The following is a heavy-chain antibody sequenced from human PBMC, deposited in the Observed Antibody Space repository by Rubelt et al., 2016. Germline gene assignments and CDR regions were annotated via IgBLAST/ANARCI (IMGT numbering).Heavy chain of an antibody. CDR3: ARGSHYYDSSGYYSFWNY. V-gene: IGHV3-21*01. D-gene: IGHD3-22*01. Sequence: YYADSVKGRFTISRDNAKNSLYLQMNSLRAEDTAVYYCARGSHYYDSSGYYSFWNYWGQGTLVTVSS. J-gene: IGHJ4*02.